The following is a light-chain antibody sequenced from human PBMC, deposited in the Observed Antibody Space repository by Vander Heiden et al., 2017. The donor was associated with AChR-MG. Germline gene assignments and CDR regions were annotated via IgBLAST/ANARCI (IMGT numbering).Light chain of an antibody. CDR2: YAS. Sequence: EIVFTQSPATLSLSLGERATLSCRARQSVSSYLAWYQQKPRQAPSLLIYYASNRAAGIPARFSSSGSGTDFSLTISSLEPEDFAVYYCRQRGNCPPLFGQGTKVEIK. CDR3: RQRGNCPPL. J-gene: IGKJ1*01. V-gene: IGKV3-11*01. CDR1: QSVSSY.